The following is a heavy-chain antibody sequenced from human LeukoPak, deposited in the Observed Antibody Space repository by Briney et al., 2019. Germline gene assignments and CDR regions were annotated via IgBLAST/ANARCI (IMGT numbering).Heavy chain of an antibody. Sequence: SETLSLTCAVSGGSISSSNWWSWVRQPPGKGLEWIGEIYHSGSTNYNPSLKSRVTISVDKSKNQFSLKLSSVTAADTAVYYCAREGLDLGMTTEVTQRGYYFDYWGQGTLVTVSS. J-gene: IGHJ4*02. D-gene: IGHD4-23*01. V-gene: IGHV4-4*02. CDR1: GGSISSSNW. CDR3: AREGLDLGMTTEVTQRGYYFDY. CDR2: IYHSGST.